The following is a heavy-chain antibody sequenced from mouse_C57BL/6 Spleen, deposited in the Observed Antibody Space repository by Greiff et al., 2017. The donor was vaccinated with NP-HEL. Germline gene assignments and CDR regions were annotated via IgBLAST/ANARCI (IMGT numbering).Heavy chain of an antibody. J-gene: IGHJ2*01. V-gene: IGHV1-69*01. Sequence: QVQLQQSGAELVMPGASVKLSCKASGYTFTSYWMHWVKQRPGQGLEWIGEIDPSDSYTNYNQKFKGKSTLTVDKSSSTAYMQLSSLTSEDSAVYYCARGANSHFDYWGQGTTLTVSS. CDR3: ARGANSHFDY. CDR2: IDPSDSYT. CDR1: GYTFTSYW. D-gene: IGHD4-1*01.